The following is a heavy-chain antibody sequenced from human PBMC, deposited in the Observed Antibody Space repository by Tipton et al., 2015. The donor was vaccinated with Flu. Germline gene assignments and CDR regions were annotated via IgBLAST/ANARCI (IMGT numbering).Heavy chain of an antibody. D-gene: IGHD6-19*01. J-gene: IGHJ4*02. CDR3: AGRPDSSGWEYYFDY. CDR2: IYYSGST. V-gene: IGHV4-59*08. Sequence: TLSLTCTVSGGSISSYPWSWIRQRPGKGLEWIGYIYYSGSTNYNPSLKSRVTITVDTSTDQYSLKLSTVTAADTAVYYCAGRPDSSGWEYYFDYWGQGTLVTVSS. CDR1: GGSISSYP.